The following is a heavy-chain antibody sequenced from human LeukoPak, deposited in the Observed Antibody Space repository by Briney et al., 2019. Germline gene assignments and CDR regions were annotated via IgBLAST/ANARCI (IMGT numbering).Heavy chain of an antibody. Sequence: SESLSLTCTVSGGSISSYYWSWIRQPPGKGLEWIGYISSGSTNYNPSLKSRVTISVDTSKNQFSLKLSSVTAADTAVYYCARVDPDSSSTLEVFDYWGQGTLVTVSS. V-gene: IGHV4-59*01. D-gene: IGHD6-6*01. CDR2: ISSGST. CDR1: GGSISSYY. CDR3: ARVDPDSSSTLEVFDY. J-gene: IGHJ4*02.